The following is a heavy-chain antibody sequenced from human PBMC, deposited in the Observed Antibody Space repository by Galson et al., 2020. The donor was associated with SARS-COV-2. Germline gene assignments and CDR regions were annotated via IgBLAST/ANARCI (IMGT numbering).Heavy chain of an antibody. CDR1: AGSISNNY. CDR2: IYHIRST. CDR3: ARHGKNYGLIDEGYLDL. D-gene: IGHD3-10*01. J-gene: IGHJ2*01. Sequence: ETSETLSLTCTVSAGSISNNYWSWIRQSPAKGLECIGFIYHIRSTNSNPSPKSRVTLSVDTSKNQLSLKLRSVTAADTAIYYCARHGKNYGLIDEGYLDLWGRGTQVTVSS. V-gene: IGHV4-59*08.